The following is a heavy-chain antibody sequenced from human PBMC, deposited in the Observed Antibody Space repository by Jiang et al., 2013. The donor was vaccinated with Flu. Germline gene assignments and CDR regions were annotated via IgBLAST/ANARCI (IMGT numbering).Heavy chain of an antibody. Sequence: LLKPSETLSLTCAVYGGSFSGYYWSWIRQPPGKGLEWIGEINHSGSTNYNPSLKSRVTISVDTSKNQFSLKLSSVTAADTAVYYCARAIYDFWSGYRLFDPWGQGTLVTVSS. J-gene: IGHJ5*02. CDR3: ARAIYDFWSGYRLFDP. CDR2: INHSGST. D-gene: IGHD3-3*01. V-gene: IGHV4-34*01. CDR1: GGSFSGYY.